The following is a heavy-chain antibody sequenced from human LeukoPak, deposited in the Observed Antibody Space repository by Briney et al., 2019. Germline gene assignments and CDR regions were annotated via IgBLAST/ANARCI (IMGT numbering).Heavy chain of an antibody. J-gene: IGHJ4*02. CDR2: ISSSSSYI. V-gene: IGHV3-21*04. D-gene: IGHD4-17*01. Sequence: GGSMRLSCAASGFTFSSYAMSWVRQAPGKGLEWVSSISSSSSYIYYADSVKGRFTISRDNSKNTLYLQMNSLRAEDTALYYCARDPYGDSYFDYWGQGTLVTVSS. CDR3: ARDPYGDSYFDY. CDR1: GFTFSSYA.